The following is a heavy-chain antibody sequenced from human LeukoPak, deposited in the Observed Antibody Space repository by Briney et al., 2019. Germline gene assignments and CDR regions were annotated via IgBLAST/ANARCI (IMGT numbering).Heavy chain of an antibody. CDR1: GFTFGDYA. CDR2: IASETYGGTA. V-gene: IGHV3-49*04. J-gene: IGHJ4*02. CDR3: TRDQTPYY. Sequence: GGSLRLSCTASGFTFGDYAVTWVRQAPGKGLEWVGFIASETYGGTAEYAASVKGRFTVSRDDSNSIAYLQMNSLKTEDTAVYYCTRDQTPYYWGQGTLVTVSS.